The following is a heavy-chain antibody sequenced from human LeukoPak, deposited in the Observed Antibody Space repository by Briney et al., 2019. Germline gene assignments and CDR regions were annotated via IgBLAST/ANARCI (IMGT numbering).Heavy chain of an antibody. D-gene: IGHD2-2*01. CDR3: ARRQGCSSTSCAPDS. Sequence: GESLRIPCRGPGYRFTTYWIGWVPQIPGKGLEGKGIMYPGDSDTRYSPSFQGQVIMSADKSINTAYLQWSSLKASDTAMYYCARRQGCSSTSCAPDSWGQGTLVTVSS. V-gene: IGHV5-51*01. J-gene: IGHJ4*02. CDR2: MYPGDSDT. CDR1: GYRFTTYW.